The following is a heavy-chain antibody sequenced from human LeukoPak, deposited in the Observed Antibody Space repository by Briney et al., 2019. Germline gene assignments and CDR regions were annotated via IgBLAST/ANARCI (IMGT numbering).Heavy chain of an antibody. Sequence: GGTLRLSCAAAGFTFTTYSMNCVRQAPGKGLEWVSYISSSGSSIFYADSVKGRFTISRDNAKNSLYLQMNSLRAEDTAVYYCVRSGVLMVYAIYFDYWGQGALVTVSS. J-gene: IGHJ4*02. CDR3: VRSGVLMVYAIYFDY. V-gene: IGHV3-48*01. CDR2: ISSSGSSI. D-gene: IGHD2-8*01. CDR1: GFTFTTYS.